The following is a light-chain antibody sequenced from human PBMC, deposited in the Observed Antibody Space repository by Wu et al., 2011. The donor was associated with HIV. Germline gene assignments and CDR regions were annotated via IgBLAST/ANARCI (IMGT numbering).Light chain of an antibody. CDR2: DAS. Sequence: EIVLTQSPATLSLSPGERATLSCRASQSVRNFLAWYQHKPGQAPRLLIYDASKRATGIPARFSGSGSGTDFTLTISSLEPEDFAVYYCQQRNSWPLTFGQGTRLEIK. J-gene: IGKJ5*01. V-gene: IGKV3-11*01. CDR3: QQRNSWPLT. CDR1: QSVRNF.